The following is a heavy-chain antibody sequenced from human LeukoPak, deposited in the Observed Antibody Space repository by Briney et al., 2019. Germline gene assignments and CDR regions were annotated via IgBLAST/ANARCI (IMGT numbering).Heavy chain of an antibody. J-gene: IGHJ4*02. CDR1: GYTFTSYG. D-gene: IGHD3-3*01. Sequence: ASVKVSCKASGYTFTSYGISWVRQAPGQGLEWMGWISAYNGNTNYAQKLQGRVTMTTDTSTSTAYMELRSLRSDDTAVYYCARDSYYDFWSGYYSPTFDYWGQGTLVTVSS. V-gene: IGHV1-18*01. CDR3: ARDSYYDFWSGYYSPTFDY. CDR2: ISAYNGNT.